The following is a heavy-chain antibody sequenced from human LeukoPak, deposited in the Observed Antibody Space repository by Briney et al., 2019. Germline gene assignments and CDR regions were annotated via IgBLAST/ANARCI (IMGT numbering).Heavy chain of an antibody. CDR2: IYYSGST. Sequence: SETLSLTCAVYGGSFSGYYWSWIRQPPGKGLEWIGYIYYSGSTNYNPSLKSRVTISVDTSKNQFSLKLSSVTAADTAVYYCASLGTDSSSSNHYFDYWGQGTLVTVSS. V-gene: IGHV4-59*08. D-gene: IGHD6-13*01. CDR1: GGSFSGYY. J-gene: IGHJ4*02. CDR3: ASLGTDSSSSNHYFDY.